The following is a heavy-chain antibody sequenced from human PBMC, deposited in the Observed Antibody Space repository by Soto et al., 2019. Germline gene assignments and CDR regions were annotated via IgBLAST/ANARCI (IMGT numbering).Heavy chain of an antibody. V-gene: IGHV1-2*04. CDR3: ARGRKNDYGDYASFMDALDI. CDR1: GYTFTGYY. CDR2: INPNSGGT. Sequence: ASVKVSCKASGYTFTGYYMHWVRQAPGQGLEWMGWINPNSGGTNYAQKFQGWVTMTRDTSISTAYMELSRLRSDDTAVYYCARGRKNDYGDYASFMDALDIWGKGTMVTVSS. D-gene: IGHD4-17*01. J-gene: IGHJ3*02.